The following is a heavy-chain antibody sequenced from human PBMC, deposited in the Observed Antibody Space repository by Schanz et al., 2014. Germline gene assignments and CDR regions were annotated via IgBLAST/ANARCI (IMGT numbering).Heavy chain of an antibody. D-gene: IGHD3-22*01. Sequence: QVQLVESGGGLIQPGGSLRLSCAASGFPFSDYFMAWIRQPPGRGLEWVSYIGNGGVTIYYADSVKGRFTISRDNSKNTLFLQMNSLRVEDSAIYYCAKDISDTSGKDDYWGQGTLVTVSS. V-gene: IGHV3-11*01. J-gene: IGHJ4*02. CDR1: GFPFSDYF. CDR2: IGNGGVTI. CDR3: AKDISDTSGKDDY.